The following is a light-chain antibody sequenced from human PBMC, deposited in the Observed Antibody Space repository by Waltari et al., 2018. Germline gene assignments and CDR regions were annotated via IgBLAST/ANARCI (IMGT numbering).Light chain of an antibody. CDR3: AAWDDSLNGLYV. J-gene: IGLJ1*01. Sequence: QSVLTQPPSASGAPGQRVTVSCSGTSSNIGGNTVNWHPQLPGPAPKPLISRNDQRPSGVPDRFSGSKSGTSASLAISGLQSEDEADYYCAAWDDSLNGLYVFGSGTKVTVL. CDR1: SSNIGGNT. CDR2: RND. V-gene: IGLV1-44*01.